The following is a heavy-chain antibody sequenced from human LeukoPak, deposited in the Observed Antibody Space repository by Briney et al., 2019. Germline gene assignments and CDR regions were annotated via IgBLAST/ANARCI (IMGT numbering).Heavy chain of an antibody. J-gene: IGHJ6*03. CDR3: ARGQGIAVAGYYYYYMVV. V-gene: IGHV4-34*01. CDR2: INHSGST. CDR1: GGYFSGYY. D-gene: IGHD6-19*01. Sequence: SETLSLTCAVYGGYFSGYYWSWIRQPPGKGLEWIGEINHSGSTNYNPSLKSRVTISVDTSKNQFSLKLSSVTAADTAVYYCARGQGIAVAGYYYYYMVVWGKGTTVTVSS.